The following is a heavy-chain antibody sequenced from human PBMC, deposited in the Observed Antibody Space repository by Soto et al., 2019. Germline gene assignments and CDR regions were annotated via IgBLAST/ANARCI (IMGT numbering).Heavy chain of an antibody. D-gene: IGHD2-21*01. Sequence: GGSLRLSCAASGFTFSSFWMHWVRQAPGKGLVWVSRINNDGSGTAYADSVKGRFTISRDNAKSTLYLQVTSLRAEDTAVYYCARDPLIGNTDYGLDVWGQGTTVTVSS. CDR3: ARDPLIGNTDYGLDV. CDR1: GFTFSSFW. CDR2: INNDGSGT. V-gene: IGHV3-74*01. J-gene: IGHJ6*02.